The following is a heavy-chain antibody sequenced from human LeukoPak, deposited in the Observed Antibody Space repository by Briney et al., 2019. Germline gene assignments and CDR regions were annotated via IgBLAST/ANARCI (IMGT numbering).Heavy chain of an antibody. V-gene: IGHV3-7*01. Sequence: GGALTLSCAASGFTFIDYWMAWVRQAPAKGVEWVGNINQDGSEKFYVDSVKGRFTISRDNAKNSLFLQMNSLTAEDTAIYYCARERMPVLEWFLDYWGQGALVTVSS. D-gene: IGHD3-3*01. CDR2: INQDGSEK. CDR3: ARERMPVLEWFLDY. J-gene: IGHJ4*02. CDR1: GFTFIDYW.